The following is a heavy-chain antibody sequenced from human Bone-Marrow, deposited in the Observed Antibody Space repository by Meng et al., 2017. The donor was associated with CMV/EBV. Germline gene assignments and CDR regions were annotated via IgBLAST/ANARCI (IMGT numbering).Heavy chain of an antibody. CDR1: GGSFSGYY. J-gene: IGHJ4*02. V-gene: IGHV4-34*01. D-gene: IGHD5-12*01. CDR3: ARGRYSGYDDY. Sequence: ESLKISCAVYGGSFSGYYWSWIRQPPGKGLEWIGEINHSGSTNYNPSLKSRVTISVDTSKNQFSLKLSSVTAADTAVYYCARGRYSGYDDYWGQGTLVTVSS. CDR2: INHSGST.